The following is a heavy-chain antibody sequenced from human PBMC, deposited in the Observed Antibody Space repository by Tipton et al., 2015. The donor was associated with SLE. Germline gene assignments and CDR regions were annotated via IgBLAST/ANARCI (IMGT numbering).Heavy chain of an antibody. J-gene: IGHJ6*02. CDR3: ARGCSSSTCEPFYFFGMDV. CDR1: GGPITSYH. V-gene: IGHV4-59*12. D-gene: IGHD2-2*01. CDR2: VYYSGSA. Sequence: TLSLTCTVSGGPITSYHWSWIRQPPGKEPEWIGNVYYSGSANYNPSLRSRVTISVDTSKNQFSLRLISVTAADTAVYYCARGCSSSTCEPFYFFGMDVWGQGTTVTVPS.